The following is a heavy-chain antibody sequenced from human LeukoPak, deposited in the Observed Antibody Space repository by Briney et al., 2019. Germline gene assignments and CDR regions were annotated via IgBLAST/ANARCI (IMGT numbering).Heavy chain of an antibody. Sequence: KTGGSLRLSGAASGFTFSSYEMNWVRQAPGKGLEWIGNIFYSGSTYYSPSLRSRVTISLDTSRNQFSLKLNSVTAADTAVYYCAKSNGYGLVDIWGQGTMVTVSS. CDR2: IFYSGST. CDR1: GFTFSSYE. CDR3: AKSNGYGLVDI. V-gene: IGHV4-59*12. D-gene: IGHD3-10*01. J-gene: IGHJ3*02.